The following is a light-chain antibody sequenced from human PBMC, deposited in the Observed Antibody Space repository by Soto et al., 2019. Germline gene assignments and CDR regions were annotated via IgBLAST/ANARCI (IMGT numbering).Light chain of an antibody. CDR3: SSYAGSRV. CDR2: EVS. J-gene: IGLJ1*01. Sequence: QSALTQPPSASGSPGQSVTISCTGTSSDVGGYNYVSWYQQHPGKAPKLMIYEVSKRPSGVPDHFSGSKSGNTASLTVSGLQAEDEADYYCSSYAGSRVFGTGTKLTVL. CDR1: SSDVGGYNY. V-gene: IGLV2-8*01.